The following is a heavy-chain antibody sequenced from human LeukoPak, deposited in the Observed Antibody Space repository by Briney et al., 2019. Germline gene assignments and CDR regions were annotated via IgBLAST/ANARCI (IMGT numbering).Heavy chain of an antibody. J-gene: IGHJ5*02. CDR2: ICSAGSDT. Sequence: GGSLRLSCAASGFTFISYWMHWVRQAPGKGLVWASRICSAGSDTRYADSVKGRFTISRDNAKNTLYLQMNSLRAEDTAVYYCVREVSGDPWYNWFDPWGQGTLVTVSS. CDR1: GFTFISYW. CDR3: VREVSGDPWYNWFDP. V-gene: IGHV3-74*01. D-gene: IGHD4-17*01.